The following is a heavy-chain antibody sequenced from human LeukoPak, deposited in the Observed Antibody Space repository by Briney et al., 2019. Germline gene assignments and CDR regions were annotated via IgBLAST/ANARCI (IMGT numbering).Heavy chain of an antibody. D-gene: IGHD2-15*01. V-gene: IGHV5-51*01. J-gene: IGHJ3*02. CDR1: GYTFTSYW. CDR2: IYPGDSDT. CDR3: ARQRVVGATTSHDDFDI. Sequence: GGSLKISCEGSGYTFTSYWITWVRPMPGKGLEWRGIIYPGDSDTRYTPSFQGQVTISADKSISTAYLQWSSLTASDTAMYFCARQRVVGATTSHDDFDIWGKGTLVSVSS.